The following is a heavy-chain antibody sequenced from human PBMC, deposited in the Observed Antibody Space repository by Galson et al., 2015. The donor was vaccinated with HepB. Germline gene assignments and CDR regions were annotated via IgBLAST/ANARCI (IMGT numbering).Heavy chain of an antibody. V-gene: IGHV3-48*04. CDR3: ARAASRLRGYSGYDPDY. D-gene: IGHD5-12*01. CDR2: ISSTTNTI. Sequence: SLRLSCAASGFTFSSYGMTWVRQAPGKGLEWVSYISSTTNTIYYADSVKGRFTISRDSANNSLYLQMNSLRAEDTAVYYCARAASRLRGYSGYDPDYWGQGTLVTVSS. J-gene: IGHJ4*02. CDR1: GFTFSSYG.